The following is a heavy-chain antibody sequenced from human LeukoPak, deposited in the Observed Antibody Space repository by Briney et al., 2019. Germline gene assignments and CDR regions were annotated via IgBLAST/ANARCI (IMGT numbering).Heavy chain of an antibody. V-gene: IGHV3-23*01. Sequence: GGSLRLSCAASGFTFSSYAMSWVRQAPGKGLEWVSAISGSGGSTYYADSVKGRFTISRDNSKNTLYLQMNSLRAEDTAVYYCAKDSRYAYYYYGMDVWGQGTTVTVPS. CDR3: AKDSRYAYYYYGMDV. CDR1: GFTFSSYA. CDR2: ISGSGGST. J-gene: IGHJ6*02. D-gene: IGHD5-12*01.